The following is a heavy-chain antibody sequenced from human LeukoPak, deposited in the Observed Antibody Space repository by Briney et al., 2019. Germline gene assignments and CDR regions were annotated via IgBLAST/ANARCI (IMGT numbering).Heavy chain of an antibody. Sequence: PSETLSLTCTVSGASIRSRSYYWGWIRQPPGEGLQCIGFVNFSRSTFSNPSVKGRVTISVDTSKNQFSLKLSSVTAADTAVYYCARHDCYASGSHFDYWGQGTLVSVSS. V-gene: IGHV4-39*01. CDR1: GASIRSRSYY. J-gene: IGHJ4*02. CDR3: ARHDCYASGSHFDY. D-gene: IGHD3-10*01. CDR2: VNFSRST.